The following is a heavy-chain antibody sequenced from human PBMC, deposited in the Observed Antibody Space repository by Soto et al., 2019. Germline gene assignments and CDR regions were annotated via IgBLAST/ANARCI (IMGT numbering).Heavy chain of an antibody. Sequence: GGSLRLSCAASGFTFSSNAMSWVRQVPGKGLEWVSAISGSGGSTYYADSVKGRFTISRDNSKNTLYLQMNSLRAEDTAVYYCAKDHRALMAGRDAFDIWGQGTMVTVSS. CDR1: GFTFSSNA. CDR2: ISGSGGST. D-gene: IGHD3-16*01. J-gene: IGHJ3*02. CDR3: AKDHRALMAGRDAFDI. V-gene: IGHV3-23*01.